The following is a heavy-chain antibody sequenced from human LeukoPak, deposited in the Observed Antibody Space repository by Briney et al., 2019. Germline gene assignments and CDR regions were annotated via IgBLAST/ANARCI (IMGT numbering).Heavy chain of an antibody. Sequence: KSGGSLRLSCVGSGFTFSTFWMSWIRQPPGKGLEWIGEINHSGSTNYNPSLKSRVTISVDTSKNQFSLKLSSVTAADTAVYYCARGNIKPYRLNYDYWGQGTLVTVSS. CDR1: GFTFSTFW. J-gene: IGHJ4*02. CDR3: ARGNIKPYRLNYDY. CDR2: INHSGST. D-gene: IGHD3-16*02. V-gene: IGHV4-34*01.